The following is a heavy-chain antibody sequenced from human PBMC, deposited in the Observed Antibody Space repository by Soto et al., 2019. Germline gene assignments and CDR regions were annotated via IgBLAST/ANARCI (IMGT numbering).Heavy chain of an antibody. Sequence: PSETLSRTCAVYFGSVSGYYWTWVRQPPGKGAEWIGEINHRGSTSYNPSLKSRVTISVDTSKNQFSLRLSSVTAADTAVYYCASGEGRGWYFDYWGQGTRVT. CDR2: INHRGST. J-gene: IGHJ4*02. CDR3: ASGEGRGWYFDY. CDR1: FGSVSGYY. D-gene: IGHD6-19*01. V-gene: IGHV4-34*01.